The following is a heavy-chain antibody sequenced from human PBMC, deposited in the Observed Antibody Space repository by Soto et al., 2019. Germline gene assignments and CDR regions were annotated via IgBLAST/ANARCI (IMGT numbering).Heavy chain of an antibody. CDR1: GFTFSDYY. D-gene: IGHD7-27*01. CDR3: ARVGVTRDWYFDL. V-gene: IGHV3-11*05. CDR2: ISSSSSYT. Sequence: QVQLVESGGGLVKPGGSLRLSCAASGFTFSDYYMSWIRQAPGKGLEWVSYISSSSSYTNYADSVKGRFTISRDNAKNSLYLQMNSLRAEDSAVYYCARVGVTRDWYFDLWGRGTLVTVSS. J-gene: IGHJ2*01.